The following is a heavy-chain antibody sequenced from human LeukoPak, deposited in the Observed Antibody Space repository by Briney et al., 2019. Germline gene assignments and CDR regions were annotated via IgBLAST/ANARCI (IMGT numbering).Heavy chain of an antibody. CDR2: INHSGST. Sequence: SETLSLTCAVYGGSFSGYYWSWIRQPPGKGLEWIGEINHSGSTNYNPSLKSRVTISVDTSKNQFSLKLSSVTAADTAVYYCARGVTTVTYFDYWSQGTLVAVSS. CDR1: GGSFSGYY. D-gene: IGHD4-11*01. V-gene: IGHV4-34*01. CDR3: ARGVTTVTYFDY. J-gene: IGHJ4*02.